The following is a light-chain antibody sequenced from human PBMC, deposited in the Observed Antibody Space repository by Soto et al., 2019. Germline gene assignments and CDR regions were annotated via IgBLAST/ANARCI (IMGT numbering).Light chain of an antibody. CDR1: SSDVGGYNY. V-gene: IGLV2-14*01. Sequence: QSVLTQPASVSGSPGQSITISCTGTSSDVGGYNYVSWYQQHPGKAPKLMIYDVSNRPSGVSNRFSGSKSGNTASLTISGLQAEDEADYYCSSYTSSSNLCVFGTGTKVTV. CDR3: SSYTSSSNLCV. CDR2: DVS. J-gene: IGLJ1*01.